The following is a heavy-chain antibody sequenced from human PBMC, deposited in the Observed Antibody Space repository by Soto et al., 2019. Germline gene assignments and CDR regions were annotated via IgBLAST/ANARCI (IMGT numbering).Heavy chain of an antibody. CDR2: IFYSGNT. D-gene: IGHD3-3*01. Sequence: ETLSLTCTVSGDSIGGSNFYWGWLRQPPGKGLEWIGSIFYSGNTYYNPSLKSRVILSVDTSKNQLSLRLNSVTAADTAVYYCARTGRIAIFGVVTEFDPWGPGTLVTVSS. CDR1: GDSIGGSNFY. V-gene: IGHV4-39*01. CDR3: ARTGRIAIFGVVTEFDP. J-gene: IGHJ5*02.